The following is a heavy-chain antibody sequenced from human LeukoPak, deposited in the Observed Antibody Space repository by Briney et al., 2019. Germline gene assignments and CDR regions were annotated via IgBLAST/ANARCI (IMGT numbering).Heavy chain of an antibody. CDR1: GYTFTSYA. CDR3: ARAVAPDIVVVPAAPVQYYYYYYMDV. V-gene: IGHV1-69*13. J-gene: IGHJ6*03. CDR2: IIPIFGTA. D-gene: IGHD2-2*01. Sequence: ASVKVSCKASGYTFTSYAMNWVRQAPGQGLEWMGGIIPIFGTANYAQKFQGRVTVTADESTSTAYMELSSLRSEDTAVYYCARAVAPDIVVVPAAPVQYYYYYYMDVWGKGTTVTISS.